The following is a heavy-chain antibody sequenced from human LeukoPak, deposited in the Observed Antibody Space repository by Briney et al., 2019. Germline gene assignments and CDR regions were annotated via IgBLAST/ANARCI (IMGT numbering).Heavy chain of an antibody. Sequence: PGRSLRLSCEASGFTFSSYGMHWVRQAPGKGLEWVAVIWYDGSDKYYADSVKGRFSISRDNSKNTLYLQMNSLRAEDTAVYYCARGEAFCDYWGQGALVTVSS. CDR2: IWYDGSDK. J-gene: IGHJ4*02. CDR3: ARGEAFCDY. CDR1: GFTFSSYG. V-gene: IGHV3-33*01.